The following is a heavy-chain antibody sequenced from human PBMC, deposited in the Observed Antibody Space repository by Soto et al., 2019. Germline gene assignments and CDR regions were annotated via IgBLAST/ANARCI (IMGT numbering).Heavy chain of an antibody. D-gene: IGHD2-15*01. J-gene: IGHJ5*02. CDR1: GFTFTRYS. V-gene: IGHV3-21*06. CDR3: ARGIATGQLDP. CDR2: ISSTTNYI. Sequence: GGSLRLSCAASGFTFTRYSMNWVRQAPGKGLEWVSSISSTTNYIYYGDSMKGRFTISRDNAKNSLYLDLSSLRSEDTAVYYCARGIATGQLDPWGQGTLVTVSS.